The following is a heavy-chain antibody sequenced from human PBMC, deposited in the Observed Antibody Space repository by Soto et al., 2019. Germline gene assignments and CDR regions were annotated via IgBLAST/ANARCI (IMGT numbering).Heavy chain of an antibody. CDR2: INVYNGNT. V-gene: IGHV1-18*01. CDR3: ARGVGSGSYYNQFNWFDP. J-gene: IGHJ5*02. Sequence: VSVKVSCKASRYTITNYGICWVRQAPGQGLEWMGWINVYNGNTKYAQKVQGRVTMTTDTSTSTAYMELRSLRSDDTAVYYCARGVGSGSYYNQFNWFDPWGQGTLVTVSS. CDR1: RYTITNYG. D-gene: IGHD3-10*01.